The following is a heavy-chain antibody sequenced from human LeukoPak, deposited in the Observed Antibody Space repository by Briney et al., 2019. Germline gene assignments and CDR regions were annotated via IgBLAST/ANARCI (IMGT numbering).Heavy chain of an antibody. D-gene: IGHD2-2*01. V-gene: IGHV3-23*01. J-gene: IGHJ4*02. CDR2: ISSSGDST. CDR1: GFTFSSYA. CDR3: ARLDCSSTSCLFDY. Sequence: GGSLRLSCAASGFTFSSYAMSWVRQAPGKGLEWVSAISSSGDSTYYADSVKGRLTISRDNSKNTLYLQMNSLRAEDTALYHCARLDCSSTSCLFDYWGQGTLVTVSS.